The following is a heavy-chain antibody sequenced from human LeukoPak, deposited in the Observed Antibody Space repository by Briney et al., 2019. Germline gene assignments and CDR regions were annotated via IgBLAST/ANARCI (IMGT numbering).Heavy chain of an antibody. Sequence: PGGSLRLSCAASGFTFSNYAMYWVRQAPGKGLEWVSGLTGNGDITYYADSVKGRFTISRDNSKNTLYLQMNSLRAEDTAVYYCAKDPQDYWGQGTLVTVSS. CDR3: AKDPQDY. CDR2: LTGNGDIT. V-gene: IGHV3-23*01. CDR1: GFTFSNYA. J-gene: IGHJ4*02.